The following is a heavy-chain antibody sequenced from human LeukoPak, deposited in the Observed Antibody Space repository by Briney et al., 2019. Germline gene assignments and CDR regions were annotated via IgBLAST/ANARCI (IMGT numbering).Heavy chain of an antibody. D-gene: IGHD2-15*01. V-gene: IGHV4-59*08. CDR3: PLGYCSGGSCYPPGE. CDR1: GGSISSYY. Sequence: SETLSLTCTVSGGSISSYYWSWIRQPPGKGLEWIGYIYYSGSTKYNPSLKSRVTISIDTSKNQFSLKVSSVTAADTAVYYCPLGYCSGGSCYPPGEWGQGTLVTVSS. J-gene: IGHJ4*02. CDR2: IYYSGST.